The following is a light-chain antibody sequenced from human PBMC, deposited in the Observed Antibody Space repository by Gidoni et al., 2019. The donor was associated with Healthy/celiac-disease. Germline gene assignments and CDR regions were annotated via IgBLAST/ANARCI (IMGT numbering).Light chain of an antibody. CDR3: QQYNSYPYT. V-gene: IGKV1-5*01. Sequence: DIQMPQSSFTPSASVGDRVTITCRASQSISSWLARYQQKPGKAPKLLIYDASSLESGVPSRFGGNRSGTEFTLNISSLQPDNFATYYCQQYNSYPYTFGQXTKLEIK. CDR2: DAS. J-gene: IGKJ2*01. CDR1: QSISSW.